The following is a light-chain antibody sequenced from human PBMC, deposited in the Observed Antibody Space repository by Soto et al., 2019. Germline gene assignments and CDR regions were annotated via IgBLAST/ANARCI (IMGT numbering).Light chain of an antibody. CDR2: WGS. J-gene: IGKJ1*01. V-gene: IGKV2-28*01. Sequence: DILMPQSPLSLPFTRGEPSSISCRSSQGLLHSNGYNYLDWYLQKPGQTPQLLIYWGSNRASGVPDRFSGSGSGTEFTLKISRVEAEDVGVYYCMQPLQSWTFGQGTKVDIK. CDR1: QGLLHSNGYNY. CDR3: MQPLQSWT.